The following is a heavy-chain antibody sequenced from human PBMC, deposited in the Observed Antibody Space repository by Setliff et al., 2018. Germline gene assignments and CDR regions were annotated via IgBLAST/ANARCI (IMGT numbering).Heavy chain of an antibody. J-gene: IGHJ5*02. CDR2: MNPNSGNT. Sequence: GASVKVSCKASGYTFTSYDINWVRQATGQGLEWMGWMNPNSGNTGYAQKFQGRVTMTTDTSTSTAYMELRSLRSDDTAVYYCARGYSSSWQSRMGFDPWGQGTLVTVSS. D-gene: IGHD6-13*01. V-gene: IGHV1-8*02. CDR3: ARGYSSSWQSRMGFDP. CDR1: GYTFTSYD.